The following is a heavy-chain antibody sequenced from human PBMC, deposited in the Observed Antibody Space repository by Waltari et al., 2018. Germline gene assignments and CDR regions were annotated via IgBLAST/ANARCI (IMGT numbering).Heavy chain of an antibody. CDR2: IYYSGST. V-gene: IGHV4-59*11. CDR3: ARRYYFDY. J-gene: IGHJ4*02. CDR1: VGSISSHY. Sequence: QVQLQESGPGLVKPSETLSLTCTVSVGSISSHYWSWIRQPPGKGLEWIGYIYYSGSTNYNPSLKSRVTISVDTSKNQFSLKLSSVTAADTAVYYCARRYYFDYWGQGTLVTVSS. D-gene: IGHD2-15*01.